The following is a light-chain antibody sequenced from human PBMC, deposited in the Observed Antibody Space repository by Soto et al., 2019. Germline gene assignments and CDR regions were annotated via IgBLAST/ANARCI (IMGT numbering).Light chain of an antibody. V-gene: IGKV3-15*01. CDR2: GAS. CDR3: QQYNNWPPLYT. CDR1: QSVSNN. J-gene: IGKJ2*01. Sequence: EILMRQSPATLSVSPGERATLSCRASQSVSNNLAWYQQKPGQAPRLLIYGASTRATGIPARFSGSGSGTEFTLTISSLQSEDFAVYYCQQYNNWPPLYTFGQGTKLEIK.